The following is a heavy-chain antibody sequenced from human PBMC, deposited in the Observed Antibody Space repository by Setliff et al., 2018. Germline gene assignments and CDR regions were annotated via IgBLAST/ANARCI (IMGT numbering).Heavy chain of an antibody. CDR1: GGSISSYY. Sequence: PSETLSLTCTVSGGSISSYYWSWIRQPPWKGLEWIGYIYTSGSTNYNPSLKSRVTISLDTSKNQFSLKLSSVTAADTAVYYCARGSYYDRGGYSPDFFDYWGQGTLVTVSS. CDR2: IYTSGST. V-gene: IGHV4-4*08. CDR3: ARGSYYDRGGYSPDFFDY. J-gene: IGHJ4*02. D-gene: IGHD3-22*01.